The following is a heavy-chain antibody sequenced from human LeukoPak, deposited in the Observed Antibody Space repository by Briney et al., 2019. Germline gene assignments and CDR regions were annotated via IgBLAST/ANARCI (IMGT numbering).Heavy chain of an antibody. Sequence: PGGSLRLSCAASGFIFSNVWMNWVRQAPGKGLEWVSSISSSSSYIYYADSVKGRFTISRDNAKNSLYLQMNSLRAEDTAVYYCARDTGTYGLKDAFDIWGQGTMVTVSS. CDR2: ISSSSSYI. J-gene: IGHJ3*02. CDR1: GFIFSNVW. D-gene: IGHD4-11*01. CDR3: ARDTGTYGLKDAFDI. V-gene: IGHV3-21*01.